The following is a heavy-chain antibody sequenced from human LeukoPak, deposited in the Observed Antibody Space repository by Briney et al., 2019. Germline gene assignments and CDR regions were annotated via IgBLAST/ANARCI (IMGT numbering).Heavy chain of an antibody. D-gene: IGHD6-19*01. CDR2: INTNTGNP. V-gene: IGHV7-4-1*02. CDR1: GYTFTSYA. Sequence: ASVKVSCKASGYTFTSYAMNWVRQAPGQGLEWMGWINTNTGNPTYAQGFTGRFVFSLDTSVSTAYLQISSLKAEDTAVYYCARESSSSGWYYFDYWGQGTLVTVSS. CDR3: ARESSSSGWYYFDY. J-gene: IGHJ4*02.